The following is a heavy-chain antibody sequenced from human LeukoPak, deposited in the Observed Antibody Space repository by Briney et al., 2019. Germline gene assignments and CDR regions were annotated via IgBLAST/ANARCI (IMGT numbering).Heavy chain of an antibody. D-gene: IGHD3-22*01. CDR3: ARWEGNGYHFDY. V-gene: IGHV3-7*01. CDR2: IKQDGTEE. Sequence: GRSLRLSCAASGFTFSSYWMSWVRQAPGKGLEWVANIKQDGTEEYYVDSVKGRFTISRDNAKNSLYLQMNSLRADDTAVYYCARWEGNGYHFDYRGQGTLVTVSS. CDR1: GFTFSSYW. J-gene: IGHJ4*02.